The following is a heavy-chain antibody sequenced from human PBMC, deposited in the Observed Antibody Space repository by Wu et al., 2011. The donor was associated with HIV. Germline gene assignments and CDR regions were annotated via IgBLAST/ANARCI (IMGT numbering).Heavy chain of an antibody. CDR3: AINTDSVATSLYSLGV. Sequence: YAVSWVRQALGQGLEWMGGINPLFGTTKHTQKFQDRVTFTTDESKTTAYMELSSLRSEDSAVYYCAINTDSVATSLYSLGVWGQGTTVTVSS. J-gene: IGHJ6*02. CDR2: INPLFGTT. V-gene: IGHV1-69*05. CDR1: YA. D-gene: IGHD5-12*01.